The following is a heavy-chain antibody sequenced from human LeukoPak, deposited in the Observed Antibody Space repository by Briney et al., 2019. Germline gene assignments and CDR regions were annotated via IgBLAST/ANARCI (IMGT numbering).Heavy chain of an antibody. CDR1: GFTFRTYG. J-gene: IGHJ5*02. CDR3: EKRLVGGYTYGPVYS. V-gene: IGHV3-30*18. Sequence: GGSLRLSCAASGFTFRTYGMHWLRQPPGRGLEWLAVISNDGLKADYADSVKGRFTVSRDNSENTLSLQMNSLRPEDTAVYYCEKRLVGGYTYGPVYSWGQGNLVTVSS. D-gene: IGHD5-18*01. CDR2: ISNDGLKA.